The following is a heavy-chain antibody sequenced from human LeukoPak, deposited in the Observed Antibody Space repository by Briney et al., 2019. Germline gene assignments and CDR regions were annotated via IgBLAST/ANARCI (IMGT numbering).Heavy chain of an antibody. Sequence: ASVKISCKXSGYTFTSYGISWVRQAPGQGLEWMGWISAYNGNTNYAQKLQGRVTMTTDTSTSTAYMELRSLRSDDTAVYYCARESSGWYYYYMDVWGKRTTVTVSS. V-gene: IGHV1-18*01. D-gene: IGHD6-19*01. CDR2: ISAYNGNT. J-gene: IGHJ6*03. CDR1: GYTFTSYG. CDR3: ARESSGWYYYYMDV.